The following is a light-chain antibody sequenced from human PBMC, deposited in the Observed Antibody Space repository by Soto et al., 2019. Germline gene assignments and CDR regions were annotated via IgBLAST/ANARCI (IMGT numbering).Light chain of an antibody. V-gene: IGKV1-5*01. CDR1: QSISSW. CDR3: QQYNSYSGA. J-gene: IGKJ3*01. CDR2: DAS. Sequence: SQINQRRSNRTVKVGDRVTITCRASQSISSWLAWYQQKPGKAPKLLIYDASSLESGVPSRFSGSGSVTEFTLTISSLQPDDFATYYCQQYNSYSGAFGPGTKVDIK.